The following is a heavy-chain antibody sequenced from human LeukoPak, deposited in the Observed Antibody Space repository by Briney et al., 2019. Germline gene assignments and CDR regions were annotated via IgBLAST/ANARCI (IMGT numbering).Heavy chain of an antibody. Sequence: SETLSLTCAVYGGSFSGYYWSWIRQPPGKGLEWIGEINHSGSTNYNPSLKSRVTISVDTSKNQFSLKLSSATAADTAVYYCARVRRFWSGYSDYWGQGTLVTVSS. D-gene: IGHD3-3*01. CDR2: INHSGST. CDR1: GGSFSGYY. CDR3: ARVRRFWSGYSDY. J-gene: IGHJ4*02. V-gene: IGHV4-34*01.